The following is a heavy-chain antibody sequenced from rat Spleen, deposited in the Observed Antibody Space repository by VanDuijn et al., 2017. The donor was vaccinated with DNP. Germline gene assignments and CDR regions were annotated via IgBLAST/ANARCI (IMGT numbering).Heavy chain of an antibody. Sequence: QVQLQQSGAELAKPGSSVKISCKASGYTFTNYYIGWIKQPTGQGLEYIGYINTGSGATNYNEKFKGKATLTVDKSSSTAFIQLSSLTPDDSAVYYCARRRLPYWYFDFWGPGTMVTVSS. D-gene: IGHD1-4*01. V-gene: IGHV1-43*01. CDR2: INTGSGAT. J-gene: IGHJ1*01. CDR3: ARRRLPYWYFDF. CDR1: GYTFTNYY.